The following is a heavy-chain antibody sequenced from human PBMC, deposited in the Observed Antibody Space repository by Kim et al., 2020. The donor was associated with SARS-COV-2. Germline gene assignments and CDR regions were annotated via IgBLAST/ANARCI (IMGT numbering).Heavy chain of an antibody. V-gene: IGHV3-23*01. CDR1: GLTFSSFG. CDR3: ARRGREYYMYV. CDR2: IRNSGDNT. Sequence: GGSLRLSCAPSGLTFSSFGMSWVRQAPGKGLEWVSAIRNSGDNTYHADSVRGRFTIDRHNYKNTLYLQLNSLRAEDNATYYCARRGREYYMYVWGKGTTVTLSS. J-gene: IGHJ6*03. D-gene: IGHD3-16*01.